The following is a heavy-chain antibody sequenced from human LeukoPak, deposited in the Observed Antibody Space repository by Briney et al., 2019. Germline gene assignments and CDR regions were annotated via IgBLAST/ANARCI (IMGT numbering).Heavy chain of an antibody. CDR1: GGSISSSY. CDR2: IYTSGST. D-gene: IGHD6-13*01. J-gene: IGHJ5*02. Sequence: KPSQTLSLTCTVSGGSISSSYWSWIRQPPGKGLEWIGYIYTSGSTNYNPSLKSRFTKSVDTSKNQCTLNLSSVTAADTTAYYCTTVREEAPAANWFAPWGQGTLVTAS. V-gene: IGHV4-4*08. CDR3: TTVREEAPAANWFAP.